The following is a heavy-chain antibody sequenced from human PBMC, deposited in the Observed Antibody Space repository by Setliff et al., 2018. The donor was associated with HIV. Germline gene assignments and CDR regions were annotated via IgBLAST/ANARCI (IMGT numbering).Heavy chain of an antibody. CDR3: ARVTRSSWYYFDY. Sequence: GGSLRLSCAASGSTFSSYSMNWVRQAPGKGLEWVSSISSSSSYKYYADSVKGRFTISRDNAKNSLYLQMNSLRAEDRAVYYCARVTRSSWYYFDYWGQGTLVTVS. D-gene: IGHD6-13*01. CDR1: GSTFSSYS. V-gene: IGHV3-21*01. CDR2: ISSSSSYK. J-gene: IGHJ4*02.